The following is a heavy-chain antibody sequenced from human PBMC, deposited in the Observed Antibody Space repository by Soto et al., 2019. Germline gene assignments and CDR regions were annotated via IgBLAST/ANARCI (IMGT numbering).Heavy chain of an antibody. J-gene: IGHJ6*03. Sequence: SGPTLVNPTQTLTLTCTFSGFSLSTSGMCVSWIRQPPGKALEWLARIDWDDDKYYSTSLKTRLTISKDTSKNQVVLTMTNMDPVDTATYYCARIRGRSSSWYINPYYYYYMDVWGKGTTVTSP. V-gene: IGHV2-70*11. D-gene: IGHD6-13*01. CDR2: IDWDDDK. CDR1: GFSLSTSGMC. CDR3: ARIRGRSSSWYINPYYYYYMDV.